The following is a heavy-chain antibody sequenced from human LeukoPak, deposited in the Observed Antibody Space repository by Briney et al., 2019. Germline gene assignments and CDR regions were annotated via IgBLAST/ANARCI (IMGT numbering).Heavy chain of an antibody. CDR3: XXXVLTVTTWYFDY. D-gene: IGHD4-17*01. J-gene: IGHJ4*02. CDR1: GFSFSSYG. V-gene: IGHV3-23*01. CDR2: ISSTGGTI. Sequence: GGTLRLSCAASGFSFSSYGMSWVRQAPGKGLEWVSAISSTGGTIYYADSVKGRFTISRDNAKNMLYLQMNSLRAEDTAVYYXXXXVLTVTTWYFDYWGQGTLVTVSS.